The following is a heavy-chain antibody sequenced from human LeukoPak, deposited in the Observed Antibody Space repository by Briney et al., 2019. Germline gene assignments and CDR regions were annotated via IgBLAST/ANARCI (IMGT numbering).Heavy chain of an antibody. J-gene: IGHJ3*02. CDR3: ARVAGDDAFDI. Sequence: GGSLRLSCAASGFTFSSYNMIWVRQAPGKGLEWVSSINGRGGLIYYADSVKGRFTISRDNAYNSLYLQMNSLRADDTAVYYCARVAGDDAFDIWGQGTMVTVSS. V-gene: IGHV3-48*04. CDR1: GFTFSSYN. D-gene: IGHD1-26*01. CDR2: INGRGGLI.